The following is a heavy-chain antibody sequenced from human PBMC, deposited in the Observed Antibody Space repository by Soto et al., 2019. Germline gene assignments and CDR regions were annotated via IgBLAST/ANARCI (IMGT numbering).Heavy chain of an antibody. CDR3: LKDGLTSLCGLVYDGSNI. CDR1: GFTFGDYG. V-gene: IGHV3-9*01. J-gene: IGHJ3*02. CDR2: VTWNSGNI. D-gene: IGHD3-10*01. Sequence: EVQLVESGGGLVQPGRSLRLSCVASGFTFGDYGMHWVRQAPGRGPEWVSGVTWNSGNIAYAETVKGRFTISRDNAKNSLYLQMNSLRAEDTALYYCLKDGLTSLCGLVYDGSNIWGHGTMVIVSS.